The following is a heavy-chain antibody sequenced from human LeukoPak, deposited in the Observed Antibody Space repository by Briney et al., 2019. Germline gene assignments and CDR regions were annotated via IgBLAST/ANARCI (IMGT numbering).Heavy chain of an antibody. V-gene: IGHV3-23*01. CDR3: AKLGGYSSGWYDY. Sequence: PGGSLRLSCAASGFTFSSYAMSWVRQAPGKGLEWVSAISGSGGSTYYADSVKGRFTISRDNSKNTLYLQMNSLRAEDTAVYYRAKLGGYSSGWYDYWGQGTLVTVSS. CDR2: ISGSGGST. J-gene: IGHJ4*02. CDR1: GFTFSSYA. D-gene: IGHD6-19*01.